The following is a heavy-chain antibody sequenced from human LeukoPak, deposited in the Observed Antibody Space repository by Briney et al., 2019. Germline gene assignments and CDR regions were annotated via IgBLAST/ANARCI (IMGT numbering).Heavy chain of an antibody. D-gene: IGHD3-22*01. CDR2: IYYSGSA. CDR1: GGSISIYY. J-gene: IGHJ2*01. CDR3: ARHNAYYDSGGYPNWYFDL. Sequence: PSETLSLTCSVSGGSISIYYWSWIRQPPGKGLEWIGYIYYSGSANYNPSLKSRVTMSVDTSEDQFSLRLSSVTAADTAVYYCARHNAYYDSGGYPNWYFDLWGRGTLVTVSS. V-gene: IGHV4-59*08.